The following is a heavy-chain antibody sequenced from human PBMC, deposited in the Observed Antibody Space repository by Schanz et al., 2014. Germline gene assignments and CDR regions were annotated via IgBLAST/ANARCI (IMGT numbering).Heavy chain of an antibody. CDR2: INSRSNFI. V-gene: IGHV3-21*01. J-gene: IGHJ3*02. CDR3: AGAVATIRADSFDI. Sequence: EVQLLESGGGLVQPGGSLRLSCVASGFTFFGSFAMSWVRQAPGKGLEWVSSINSRSNFIYYADSVKGRFTISRDNAKNSLYLQMNSLRAEDTAVYYCAGAVATIRADSFDIWGQGTMVAVSS. D-gene: IGHD5-12*01. CDR1: GFTFFGSFA.